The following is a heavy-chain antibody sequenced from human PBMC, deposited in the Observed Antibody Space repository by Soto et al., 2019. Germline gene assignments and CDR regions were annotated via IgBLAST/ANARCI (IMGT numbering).Heavy chain of an antibody. CDR3: TTVFTQTSTTVVDTFCLEDLLPISAGM. CDR1: GFTFSSYG. CDR2: IWYDGSNK. V-gene: IGHV3-33*01. Sequence: PGGSLRLSCAASGFTFSSYGMHWVRQAPGKGLEWVAVIWYDGSNKYYADSVKGRFTISRDNSKNTLYLQMNSLRTEDTAVYYCTTVFTQTSTTVVDTFCLEDLLPISAGM. D-gene: IGHD2-15*01. J-gene: IGHJ6*01.